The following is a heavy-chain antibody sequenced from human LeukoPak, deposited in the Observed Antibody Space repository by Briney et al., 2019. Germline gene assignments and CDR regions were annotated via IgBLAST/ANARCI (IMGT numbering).Heavy chain of an antibody. V-gene: IGHV3-66*02. CDR2: IYSGGST. Sequence: PGGSLRLSCAASGFTVSSNYMSWVRQAPGKRLEWVSAIYSGGSTYYADSVKGRFTISRDNSKNTLYLQMNSLRAEDTAVYYCAREGGYSGYNAFDIWGQGTMVTVSS. CDR1: GFTVSSNY. D-gene: IGHD3-22*01. CDR3: AREGGYSGYNAFDI. J-gene: IGHJ3*02.